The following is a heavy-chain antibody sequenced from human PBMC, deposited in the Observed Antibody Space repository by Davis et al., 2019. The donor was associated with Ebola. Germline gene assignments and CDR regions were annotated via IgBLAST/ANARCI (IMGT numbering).Heavy chain of an antibody. J-gene: IGHJ3*02. CDR2: IYTGDSDT. Sequence: GESLKISCHASGYTFTSYWIGWVRQMPGKGLEWMGIIYTGDSDTRYSPSFRGQVTISADKSIKTAFLQWSSLKASDTAMYYCASLRRTITGMDDAFDIWGQGTMVTVSS. D-gene: IGHD1-20*01. CDR1: GYTFTSYW. CDR3: ASLRRTITGMDDAFDI. V-gene: IGHV5-51*01.